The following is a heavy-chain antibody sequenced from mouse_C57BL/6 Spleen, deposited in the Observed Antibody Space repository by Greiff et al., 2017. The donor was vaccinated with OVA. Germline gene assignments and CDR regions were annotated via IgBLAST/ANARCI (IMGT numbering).Heavy chain of an antibody. CDR2: INPNNGGT. CDR3: ARESTVPYYFDY. CDR1: GYTFTDYN. Sequence: EVQLQQSGPELVKPGASVKMSCKASGYTFTDYNMHWVKQSHGKSLEWIGYINPNNGGTSYNQKFKGKATLTVNKSSSTAYMELRSLTSEDSAVYYCARESTVPYYFDYWGQGTTLTVSS. J-gene: IGHJ2*01. V-gene: IGHV1-22*01. D-gene: IGHD1-1*01.